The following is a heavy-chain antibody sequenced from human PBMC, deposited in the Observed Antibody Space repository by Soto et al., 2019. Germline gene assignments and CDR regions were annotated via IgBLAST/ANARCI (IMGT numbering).Heavy chain of an antibody. CDR3: ARTGWPQSSYYFDY. CDR2: INEDGSEK. Sequence: GGSLRLSCAASGFRFSLFWMSWVRQTPGKGLEWVANINEDGSEKFFADSVKGRFTISRDNAKNSLSLQMNSLTADDTAVYYCARTGWPQSSYYFDYWGQGTLVTASS. J-gene: IGHJ4*02. CDR1: GFRFSLFW. V-gene: IGHV3-7*03. D-gene: IGHD3-16*01.